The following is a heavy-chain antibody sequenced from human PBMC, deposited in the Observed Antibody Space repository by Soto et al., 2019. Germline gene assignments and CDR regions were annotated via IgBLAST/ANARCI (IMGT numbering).Heavy chain of an antibody. CDR1: GDSTSRGGYY. CDR3: ARGAADYGDAFDI. V-gene: IGHV4-31*03. J-gene: IGHJ3*02. Sequence: QVRLQESGPGLVKPSQTLSLTCRVSGDSTSRGGYYWSWIRQHPGKGLEWIGYIYWSGNTYFNPSLKSRVSISLGTSSNQFSLNLTSVTAADTAVYYWARGAADYGDAFDIWGQGTTVTVSS. D-gene: IGHD4-17*01. CDR2: IYWSGNT.